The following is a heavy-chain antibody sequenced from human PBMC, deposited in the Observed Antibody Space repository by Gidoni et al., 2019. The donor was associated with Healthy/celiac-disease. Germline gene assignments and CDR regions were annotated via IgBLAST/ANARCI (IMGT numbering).Heavy chain of an antibody. Sequence: QVQLQESGPGLVKPSQTLSLTCTVSCGSLRSGGYYWSWIRQHPGKGLEWIGYIYYSGSTYYNPSLKSRVTISVDTSKNQFSLKLSSVTAADTAVYYCARGEITSIVAYEAFDIWGQGTMVTVSS. CDR1: CGSLRSGGYY. D-gene: IGHD3-10*01. V-gene: IGHV4-31*03. J-gene: IGHJ3*02. CDR2: IYYSGST. CDR3: ARGEITSIVAYEAFDI.